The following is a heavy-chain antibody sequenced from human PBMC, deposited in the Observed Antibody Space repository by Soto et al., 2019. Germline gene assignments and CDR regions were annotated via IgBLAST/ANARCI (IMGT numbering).Heavy chain of an antibody. CDR3: ARGYGFVVSGYYPVGTTLAGSAL. CDR1: GGSISSGDYY. V-gene: IGHV4-30-4*01. J-gene: IGHJ4*02. D-gene: IGHD3-22*01. CDR2: IYYSGST. Sequence: TSETLSLTCTVSGGSISSGDYYWSWIRQPRGKGLEWIGYIYYSGSTYYNPSLKSRVTISVDTSKNQFSLKLSSVTAADTAVYYCARGYGFVVSGYYPVGTTLAGSALRGQGTLVPVSS.